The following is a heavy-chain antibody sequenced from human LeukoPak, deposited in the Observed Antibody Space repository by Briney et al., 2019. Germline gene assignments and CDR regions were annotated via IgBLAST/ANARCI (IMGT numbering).Heavy chain of an antibody. CDR3: ASAPNENFFDY. CDR1: GDSISSSSYY. J-gene: IGHJ4*02. V-gene: IGHV4-39*06. CDR2: IYYSGNT. Sequence: SETLSLTCTVSGDSISSSSYYWGWIRQPPGKGLQWIGSIYYSGNTYYNPSLKSRVTISQDTSTNQFTLKLTSVTAADTAIYYCASAPNENFFDYWGQGTLVTVSS.